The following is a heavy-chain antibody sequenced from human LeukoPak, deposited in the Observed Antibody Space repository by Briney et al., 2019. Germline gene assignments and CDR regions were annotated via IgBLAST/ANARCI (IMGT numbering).Heavy chain of an antibody. CDR2: ISAYNGNT. CDR3: ARPVRFLEENDACDI. CDR1: GYTFTSYG. D-gene: IGHD3-3*01. J-gene: IGHJ3*02. V-gene: IGHV1-18*01. Sequence: ASVKVSCKGSGYTFTSYGISWVRQAPGQGLEWMGWISAYNGNTNYAQKLQGRVTMTTDTSTSTAYMELRSLRSDDTDVYYCARPVRFLEENDACDIWGQGTMVTVSS.